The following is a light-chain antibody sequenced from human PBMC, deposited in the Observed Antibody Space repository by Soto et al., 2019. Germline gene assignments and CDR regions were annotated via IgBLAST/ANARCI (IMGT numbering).Light chain of an antibody. CDR3: AAWDDSLNGHV. CDR1: SSNIGSNT. CDR2: SNN. Sequence: QAVVTQPPSASGTPGQRVTIYCSGSSSNIGSNTVNWYQQLPGTAPKLLIYSNNQRPSGVPDRFSGSKSGTSASLAISGLQSEDDADYYCAAWDDSLNGHVFGGVTKLTVL. J-gene: IGLJ3*02. V-gene: IGLV1-44*01.